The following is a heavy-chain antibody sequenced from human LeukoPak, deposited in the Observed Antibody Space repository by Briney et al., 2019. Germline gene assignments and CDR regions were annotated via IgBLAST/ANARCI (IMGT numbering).Heavy chain of an antibody. Sequence: GGSLSLSCAASGFAFNTYAMQWVRHAPGEGLEWVALIWHDGSHKLYSNSVRGQFTISRDNSKNTVSLQMNNLRPEDTAVYYCAREIFGSGSCPDFWGQGTLVTVSS. CDR3: AREIFGSGSCPDF. V-gene: IGHV3-33*01. CDR1: GFAFNTYA. CDR2: IWHDGSHK. D-gene: IGHD3-10*01. J-gene: IGHJ4*02.